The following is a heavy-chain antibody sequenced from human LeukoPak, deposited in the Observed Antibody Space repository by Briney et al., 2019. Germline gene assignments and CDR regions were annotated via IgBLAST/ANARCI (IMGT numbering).Heavy chain of an antibody. D-gene: IGHD6-13*01. V-gene: IGHV3-20*01. CDR1: GFTFDDYG. CDR3: ARGIAAAGTRGYYFDY. Sequence: GGSLRLSCAASGFTFDDYGMSWVRQAPGKGLEWVSGINWNGGSTGYADSVKGRFTISRDNAKNSLYLQMNSQRAEDTALYHCARGIAAAGTRGYYFDYWGQGTLVTVSS. CDR2: INWNGGST. J-gene: IGHJ4*02.